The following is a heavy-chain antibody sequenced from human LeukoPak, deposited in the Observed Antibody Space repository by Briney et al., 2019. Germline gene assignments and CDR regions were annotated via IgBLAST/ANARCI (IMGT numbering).Heavy chain of an antibody. CDR3: AREIVVVPAASGAPDAFDI. CDR1: GGTFSSYA. CDR2: IIPIFGTA. V-gene: IGHV1-69*13. J-gene: IGHJ3*02. D-gene: IGHD2-2*01. Sequence: SVKVSCKASGGTFSSYAISWVRQAPGQGLEWMGGIIPIFGTANYAQKFQGRVTITADESTSTAYMELSSLRSEDTAVYYCAREIVVVPAASGAPDAFDIWGQGTMVTVSS.